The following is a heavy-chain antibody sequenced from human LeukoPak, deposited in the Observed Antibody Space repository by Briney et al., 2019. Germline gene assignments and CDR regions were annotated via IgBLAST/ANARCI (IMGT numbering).Heavy chain of an antibody. V-gene: IGHV4-39*07. D-gene: IGHD6-13*01. CDR2: FYFGGSN. J-gene: IGHJ4*02. CDR3: ASSHSATWYDD. CDR1: GDSISSNNRY. Sequence: SETLSLTCTVSGDSISSNNRYWGWIRQPPGKGLERIGSFYFGGSNYYSPSLRSRVIISLDTSKNQFSLALNFVTAADTAMYYCASSHSATWYDDWGQGALVTVS.